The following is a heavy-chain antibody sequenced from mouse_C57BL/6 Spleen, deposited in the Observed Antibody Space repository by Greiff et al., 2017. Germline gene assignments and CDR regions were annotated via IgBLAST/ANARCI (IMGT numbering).Heavy chain of an antibody. Sequence: VQLQQSGPELVKPGASVKISCKASGYSFTGYYMNWVKQSPEKSLEWIGEINPSTGGTTYNQKFKAKATLTVDKSSSTAYMQLKSLTSEDSAVYYCARGDGIRPYYAMDYWGQGTSVTASS. V-gene: IGHV1-42*01. CDR1: GYSFTGYY. J-gene: IGHJ4*01. CDR2: INPSTGGT. CDR3: ARGDGIRPYYAMDY. D-gene: IGHD1-1*01.